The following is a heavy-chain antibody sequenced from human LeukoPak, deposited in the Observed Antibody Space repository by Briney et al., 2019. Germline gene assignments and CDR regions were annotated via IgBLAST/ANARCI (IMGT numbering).Heavy chain of an antibody. D-gene: IGHD6-19*01. J-gene: IGHJ5*02. CDR3: ARDQGIAVARNNWFDP. CDR1: GFTFSSYW. V-gene: IGHV3-7*04. CDR2: IKQDGSEK. Sequence: GGSLRLSCAASGFTFSSYWMSWVRQAPGKGLEWVANIKQDGSEKYYVDSVKGRFTISRDNAKNSPYLQMNSLRAEDTAVYYCARDQGIAVARNNWFDPWGRGTLVTVSS.